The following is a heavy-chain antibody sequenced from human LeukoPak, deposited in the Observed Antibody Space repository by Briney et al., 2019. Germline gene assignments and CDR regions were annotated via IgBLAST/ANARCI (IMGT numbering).Heavy chain of an antibody. D-gene: IGHD2-15*01. V-gene: IGHV3-48*01. J-gene: IGHJ6*03. CDR1: GFTFSSYS. CDR2: ISSSSSTI. CDR3: AKNGDRGAYCSGGTCYPYYYYYMDV. Sequence: GGSLRLSCAASGFTFSSYSMNWVRQAPGKGLEWVSYISSSSSTIYYADSVKGRFTISRDNAKNSLYLQMNSLRAEDTAIYYCAKNGDRGAYCSGGTCYPYYYYYMDVWGKGTTVTISS.